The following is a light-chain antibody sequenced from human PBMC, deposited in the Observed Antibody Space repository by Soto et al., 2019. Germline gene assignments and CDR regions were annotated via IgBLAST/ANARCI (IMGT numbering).Light chain of an antibody. CDR2: GAS. CDR1: QSVSSN. V-gene: IGKV3-15*01. Sequence: EIVMTQSPATLSVSPGERATLSCRASQSVSSNLAWYQQKPGQAPRLLIYGASTRATGIPARFSGSGSGTEFTLTISSLQSEDFAVYYCQKYNNWPQTFRQGTKVEIK. CDR3: QKYNNWPQT. J-gene: IGKJ1*01.